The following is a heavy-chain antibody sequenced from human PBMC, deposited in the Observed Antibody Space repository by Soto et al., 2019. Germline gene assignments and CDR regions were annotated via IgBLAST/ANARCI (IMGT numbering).Heavy chain of an antibody. Sequence: ASVKVSCKASGGTFSSYAISWVRQAPGQGLEWMGGIIPIFGTANYAQKFQGRVTITADESTSTAYMELSSLRSEDTAVYYCARRTSTYYDYVWGSYRSYYYYGMDVWGQGTTVTVSS. CDR3: ARRTSTYYDYVWGSYRSYYYYGMDV. D-gene: IGHD3-16*02. CDR2: IIPIFGTA. J-gene: IGHJ6*02. CDR1: GGTFSSYA. V-gene: IGHV1-69*13.